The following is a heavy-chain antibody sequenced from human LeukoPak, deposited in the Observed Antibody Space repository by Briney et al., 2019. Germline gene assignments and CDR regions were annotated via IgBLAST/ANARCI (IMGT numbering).Heavy chain of an antibody. V-gene: IGHV3-21*01. J-gene: IGHJ2*01. CDR3: ARRTDSGGRDWCFDL. CDR1: GFTFSTYY. D-gene: IGHD2-15*01. CDR2: ISSSSSYI. Sequence: GGSLRLSCAASGFTFSTYYMNWVRQAPGKGLEWVSSISSSSSYIYYADSVKGRFTISRDNAKNSLYLQMNSLRAEDTAVYYCARRTDSGGRDWCFDLWGRGTLVTVSS.